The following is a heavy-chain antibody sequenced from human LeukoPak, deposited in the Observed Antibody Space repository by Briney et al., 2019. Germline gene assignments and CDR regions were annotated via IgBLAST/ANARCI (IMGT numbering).Heavy chain of an antibody. D-gene: IGHD4-23*01. J-gene: IGHJ5*02. V-gene: IGHV4-4*07. CDR1: GGSISNYY. CDR2: IYTSGTT. Sequence: SETLSLTCTVSGGSISNYYWNWIRQPAGKGLEWIGRIYTSGTTNYNPSLKSRVSMSVDTSKNQFSLKLSSVTAADTAVYYCARHETVVTSYNWFDPWGQGTLVTVSS. CDR3: ARHETVVTSYNWFDP.